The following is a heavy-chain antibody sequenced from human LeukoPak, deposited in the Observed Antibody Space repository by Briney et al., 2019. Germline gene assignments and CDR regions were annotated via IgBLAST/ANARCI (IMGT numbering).Heavy chain of an antibody. Sequence: ASVKVSCKASGYTFTSYYMHWVRQAPGQGLEWMGIINPSGGSTTYAQKFLGRVTMTRDTSTSTVYMEVSSLRSEDTAVYYCARSTGAHAAITMIVVGRYYGMDVWGQGTTVTVSS. J-gene: IGHJ6*02. V-gene: IGHV1-46*01. CDR2: INPSGGST. CDR1: GYTFTSYY. CDR3: ARSTGAHAAITMIVVGRYYGMDV. D-gene: IGHD3-22*01.